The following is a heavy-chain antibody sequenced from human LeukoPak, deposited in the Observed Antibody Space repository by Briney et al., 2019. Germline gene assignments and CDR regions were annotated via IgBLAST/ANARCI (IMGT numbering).Heavy chain of an antibody. CDR2: IHPTSIST. CDR1: GFNFMQYG. Sequence: GSLRLSCVGSGFNFMQYGMMRVRQAPGKGLEWVSTIHPTSISTHHADSVKGRFTISRDNSKNTLYLQMNSLRVEDTAIYYCARCGRGDGYNYNYYYMDVWGKGTTVTISS. CDR3: ARCGRGDGYNYNYYYMDV. D-gene: IGHD5-24*01. J-gene: IGHJ6*03. V-gene: IGHV3-23*05.